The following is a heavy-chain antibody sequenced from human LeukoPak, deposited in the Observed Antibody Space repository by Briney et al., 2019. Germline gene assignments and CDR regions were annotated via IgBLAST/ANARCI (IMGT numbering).Heavy chain of an antibody. D-gene: IGHD1-26*01. V-gene: IGHV4-30-2*01. Sequence: PSQTLSLTCTVSGGSISSGGYYWSWIRQPPGKGLEWIGYIYHSGSTYYNPSLKSRVTISVDRSKNQFSLKLSSVTAADTAVYYCARGLVGATPFDYWGQGTLVTVSS. CDR3: ARGLVGATPFDY. J-gene: IGHJ4*02. CDR1: GGSISSGGYY. CDR2: IYHSGST.